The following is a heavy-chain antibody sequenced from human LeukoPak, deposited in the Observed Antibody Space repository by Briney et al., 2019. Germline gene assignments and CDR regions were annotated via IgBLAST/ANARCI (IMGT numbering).Heavy chain of an antibody. CDR3: ARGAYCSSTSCYFT. Sequence: GGSLRLSCAASGFTFSSYAMTWVRQAPGKGLEWVSVISGSGGSTYYADSVKGRFTISRDNSKNTLYLQMNSLRAEDTAMYYCARGAYCSSTSCYFTWGQGTLVTVSS. CDR2: ISGSGGST. J-gene: IGHJ5*02. D-gene: IGHD2-2*01. CDR1: GFTFSSYA. V-gene: IGHV3-23*01.